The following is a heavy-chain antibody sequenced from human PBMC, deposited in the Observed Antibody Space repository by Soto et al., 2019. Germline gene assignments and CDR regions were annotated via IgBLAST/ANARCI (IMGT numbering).Heavy chain of an antibody. CDR3: ARDIVVVPAALPHDAFDI. J-gene: IGHJ3*02. Sequence: QVQLQQSGPGLVKPSQTLSLTCAISGDSVSSNSAAWNWIRQSPSRGLEWLGRTYYRSKWYNDYAVSVKSRITINPDTSKNQFSLQLNSVTPEDTAVYYCARDIVVVPAALPHDAFDIWGQGTMVTVSS. CDR2: TYYRSKWYN. D-gene: IGHD2-2*01. V-gene: IGHV6-1*01. CDR1: GDSVSSNSAA.